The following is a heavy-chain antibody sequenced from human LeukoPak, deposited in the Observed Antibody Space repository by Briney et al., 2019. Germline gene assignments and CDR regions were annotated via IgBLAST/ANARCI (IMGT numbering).Heavy chain of an antibody. CDR3: ARKGIGSSRYQNMDV. Sequence: GRSLRLSCAASGFTFSSYAMSWVRQAPGKGPEWVSTISIDGGRTYYADSVKGRFTVSRDTSKNTLYLQMNSLRAEDTAVYYCARKGIGSSRYQNMDVWGKGPTVTVSS. CDR1: GFTFSSYA. V-gene: IGHV3-23*01. D-gene: IGHD6-25*01. J-gene: IGHJ6*03. CDR2: ISIDGGRT.